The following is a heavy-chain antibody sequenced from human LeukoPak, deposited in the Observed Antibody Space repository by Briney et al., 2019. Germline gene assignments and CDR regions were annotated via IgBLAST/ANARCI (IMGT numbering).Heavy chain of an antibody. CDR3: ARGGYSYGYNNYFDY. D-gene: IGHD5-18*01. Sequence: SETLSLTCAVYGGSFSGYYWSWIRQPPGKGLEWIGEINHSGSTNYNPSLKSRVTISVDTPKNQFSLKLSSVTAADTAVYYCARGGYSYGYNNYFDYWGQGTLVTVSS. V-gene: IGHV4-34*01. CDR1: GGSFSGYY. J-gene: IGHJ4*02. CDR2: INHSGST.